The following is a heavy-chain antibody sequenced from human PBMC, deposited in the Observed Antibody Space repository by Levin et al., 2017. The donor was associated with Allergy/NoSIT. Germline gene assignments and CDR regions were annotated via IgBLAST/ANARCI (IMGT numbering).Heavy chain of an antibody. J-gene: IGHJ6*02. D-gene: IGHD2-2*01. Sequence: ASVKVSCKASGYTFTGYYVHWVRQAPGQGLEWMGWIDPFSGDTNYAQKFQGKVTMTRDTMNTAYLELSRLRSDDTAVYYCARFPPTYQPLGNPPKDFYYVWAVGGQGTTVIVSS. CDR2: IDPFSGDT. V-gene: IGHV1-2*02. CDR1: GYTFTGYY. CDR3: ARFPPTYQPLGNPPKDFYYVWAV.